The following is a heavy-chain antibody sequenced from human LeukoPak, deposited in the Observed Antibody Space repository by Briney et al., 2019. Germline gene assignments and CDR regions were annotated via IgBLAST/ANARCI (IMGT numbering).Heavy chain of an antibody. Sequence: GGSLRLSCAASGIAFSRFAMSWVRQAPGKGLEWVSAISGSGGSTYYADSVKGRFTISRDNSKNTLYLQMNSLRAEDTAVYYCAKDLAGYGDYWGQGTLVTVSS. D-gene: IGHD5-12*01. CDR1: GIAFSRFA. CDR2: ISGSGGST. CDR3: AKDLAGYGDY. V-gene: IGHV3-23*01. J-gene: IGHJ4*02.